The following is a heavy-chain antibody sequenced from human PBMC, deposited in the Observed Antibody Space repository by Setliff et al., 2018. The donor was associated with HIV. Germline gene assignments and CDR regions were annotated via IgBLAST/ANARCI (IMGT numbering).Heavy chain of an antibody. CDR3: ARVETTVTSRLDY. Sequence: PSETLSLTCAVSGFSISSGFFWGWVRQPPGKGLEWIGNIYQSGTTYYNPALKSRVTISVDTSKNQFSLRLTSVTAADTAVYFCARVETTVTSRLDYWGQGTLVTVSS. J-gene: IGHJ4*02. V-gene: IGHV4-38-2*01. CDR1: GFSISSGFF. D-gene: IGHD4-17*01. CDR2: IYQSGTT.